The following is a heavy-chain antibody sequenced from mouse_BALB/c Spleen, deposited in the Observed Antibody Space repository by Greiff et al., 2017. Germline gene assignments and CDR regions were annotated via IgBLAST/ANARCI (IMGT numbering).Heavy chain of an antibody. CDR2: ISYSGST. D-gene: IGHD2-12*01. V-gene: IGHV3-8*02. J-gene: IGHJ3*01. CDR1: GDSITSGY. Sequence: VQLQQSGPSLVKPSQTLSLTCSVTGDSITSGYWNWIRKFPGNKLEYMGYISYSGSTYYNPSLKSRISITRDTSKNQYYLQLNSVTTEDTATYYCARRGTGYDGGFAYWGQGTLVTVSA. CDR3: ARRGTGYDGGFAY.